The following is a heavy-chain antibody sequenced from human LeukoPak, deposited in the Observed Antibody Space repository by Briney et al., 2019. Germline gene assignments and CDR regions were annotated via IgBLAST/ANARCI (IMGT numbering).Heavy chain of an antibody. CDR3: ARASYSSSSSLFDP. CDR1: GYTFTSYD. D-gene: IGHD6-6*01. CDR2: IIPIFGTA. Sequence: SVKVSCKASGYTFTSYDINWVRQAPGQGLEWMGWIIPIFGTANYAQKFQGRVTITTDESTSTAYMELSSLRSEDTAVYYCARASYSSSSSLFDPWGQGTLVTVSS. J-gene: IGHJ5*02. V-gene: IGHV1-69*05.